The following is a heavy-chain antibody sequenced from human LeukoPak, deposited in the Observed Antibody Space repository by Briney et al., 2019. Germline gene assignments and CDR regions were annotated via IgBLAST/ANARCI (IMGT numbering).Heavy chain of an antibody. CDR2: IKRDGSEK. V-gene: IGHV3-7*01. Sequence: GGSLRLSCAASGFTFSSYWMSWVRQAPGKGLEWVANIKRDGSEKYYVDSVKGRFTISRDNAKNSLYLQMNSLRAEDTAVYYCAREWGDNWNYADVEYFQHWGQGTLVTVSS. D-gene: IGHD1-7*01. CDR1: GFTFSSYW. J-gene: IGHJ1*01. CDR3: AREWGDNWNYADVEYFQH.